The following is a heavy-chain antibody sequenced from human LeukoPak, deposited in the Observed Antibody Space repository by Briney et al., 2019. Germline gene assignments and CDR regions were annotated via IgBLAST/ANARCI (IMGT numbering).Heavy chain of an antibody. CDR1: GYTFTGYY. CDR2: INPNSGGT. CDR3: ARLPPSSGWYYFDY. Sequence: ASVKVSCEASGYTFTGYYMHWVRQAPGQGLEWMGWINPNSGGTNYAQKFQGRVTMTRDTSISTAYMELSRLRSDDTAVYYCARLPPSSGWYYFDYWGQGTLVTVSS. J-gene: IGHJ4*02. V-gene: IGHV1-2*02. D-gene: IGHD6-19*01.